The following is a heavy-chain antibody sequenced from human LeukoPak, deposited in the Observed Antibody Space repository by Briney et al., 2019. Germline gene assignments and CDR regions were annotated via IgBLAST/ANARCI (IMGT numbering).Heavy chain of an antibody. J-gene: IGHJ4*02. CDR2: MWYDGSKE. Sequence: RPGGSLRLSCAASGFTLSSHGMHWVRQAPGKGLEWVAGMWYDGSKEAYADSVTGRFTISRDMSKNTLNLQMNSLRVEAPAMFYCARDLSFGSLDYRGQGTLVTVSS. V-gene: IGHV3-33*01. CDR1: GFTLSSHG. CDR3: ARDLSFGSLDY. D-gene: IGHD1-26*01.